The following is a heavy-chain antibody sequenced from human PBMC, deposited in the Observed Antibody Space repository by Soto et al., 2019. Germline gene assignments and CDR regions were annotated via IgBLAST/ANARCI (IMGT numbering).Heavy chain of an antibody. CDR1: GASISSSNW. J-gene: IGHJ3*02. V-gene: IGHV4-4*02. Sequence: QVQVQESGPGLVKPSGTLSLTCAVSGASISSSNWWSWVRQPPGKGLEWIGEIYHSGSTNYNPSLKSRVTISVDKSKNQFYLSLRSVTAADTAVYYCARCCGNDCYGAFDIWGQGTMVSVSS. CDR3: ARCCGNDCYGAFDI. D-gene: IGHD2-21*02. CDR2: IYHSGST.